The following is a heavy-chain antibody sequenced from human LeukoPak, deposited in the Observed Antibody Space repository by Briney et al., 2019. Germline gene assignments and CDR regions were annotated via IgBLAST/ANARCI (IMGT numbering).Heavy chain of an antibody. Sequence: ASVKVSCKASGYTFTSYGISWVRQAPGQGLEWMGGIIPIFGTANYAQKFQGRVTITADESTSTAYMELSSLRSEDTAVYYCARDLYDSSGYYYSEGAFDIWGQGTMVTVSS. CDR2: IIPIFGTA. CDR1: GYTFTSYG. J-gene: IGHJ3*02. CDR3: ARDLYDSSGYYYSEGAFDI. V-gene: IGHV1-69*13. D-gene: IGHD3-22*01.